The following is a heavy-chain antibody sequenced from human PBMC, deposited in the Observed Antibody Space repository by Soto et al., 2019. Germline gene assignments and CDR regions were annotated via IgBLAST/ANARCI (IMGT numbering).Heavy chain of an antibody. CDR3: ARDGGHDYGDNGGY. CDR1: GGSCSPYY. Sequence: PSETLSLPWAVVGGSCSPYYWSWIRQPSGKGLEWIGEINRGGSTNYNPSLKSRVTISVDTSKNQFSLKLSSVTAADTALYYCARDGGHDYGDNGGYWGQGTLVTVSS. V-gene: IGHV4-34*01. D-gene: IGHD4-17*01. CDR2: INRGGST. J-gene: IGHJ4*02.